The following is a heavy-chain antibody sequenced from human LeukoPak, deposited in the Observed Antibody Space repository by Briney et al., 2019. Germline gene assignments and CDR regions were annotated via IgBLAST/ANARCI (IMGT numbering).Heavy chain of an antibody. D-gene: IGHD4-17*01. J-gene: IGHJ4*02. Sequence: PGGSLRLSCAASGFTFSSYWMSWVRQAPGKGLGWVANIKQDGSEKYYVDSVKGRFTISRDNAKNSLYLQMNSLRAEDTAVYYCAREGANIYGDYYDYWGQGTLVTVSS. CDR2: IKQDGSEK. V-gene: IGHV3-7*01. CDR3: AREGANIYGDYYDY. CDR1: GFTFSSYW.